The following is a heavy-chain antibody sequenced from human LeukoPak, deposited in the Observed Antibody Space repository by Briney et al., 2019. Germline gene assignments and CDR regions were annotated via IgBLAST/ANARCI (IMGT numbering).Heavy chain of an antibody. CDR1: GFTFSNYW. J-gene: IGHJ5*02. CDR3: MRGHYGDYA. Sequence: PGGSLRLSCAASGFTFSNYWMNWVRQAPGKGLEWVSNINQDESEKYYVDLVKGRFTISRDNAKNSLYLEMNSLRAEDTAMYYCMRGHYGDYAWGQGSLVTVSS. D-gene: IGHD4-17*01. CDR2: INQDESEK. V-gene: IGHV3-7*01.